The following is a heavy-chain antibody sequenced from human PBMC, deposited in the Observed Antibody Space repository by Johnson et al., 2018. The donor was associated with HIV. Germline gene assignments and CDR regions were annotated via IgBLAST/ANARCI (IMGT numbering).Heavy chain of an antibody. CDR2: ISWDGGST. D-gene: IGHD1-26*01. CDR1: GFTFDDYT. J-gene: IGHJ3*02. V-gene: IGHV3-43*01. CDR3: ARARVGSYYAFDI. Sequence: EVQLVESGGVVVQPGGSLRLSCAASGFTFDDYTIHWVRQAPGKGLEWVSLISWDGGSTYYADSVKGRFTISRDNAKNSLYLQMNSLRAEDTAVYYCARARVGSYYAFDIWGQGTMVTVSS.